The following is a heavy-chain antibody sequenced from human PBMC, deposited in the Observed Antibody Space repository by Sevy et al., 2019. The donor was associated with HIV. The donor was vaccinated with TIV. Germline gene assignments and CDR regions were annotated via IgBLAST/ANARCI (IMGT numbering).Heavy chain of an antibody. J-gene: IGHJ4*02. Sequence: GGSLRLSCAASGFTFSSYVMHWARQAPGKGLESVSAISSTGGNTYYIDSVKGRFTISRDNSKNTLYLQVDSLRVEDMAVYYCVRRGTAGSYDYWGQGALVTVSS. CDR3: VRRGTAGSYDY. CDR2: ISSTGGNT. D-gene: IGHD1-26*01. V-gene: IGHV3-64*02. CDR1: GFTFSSYV.